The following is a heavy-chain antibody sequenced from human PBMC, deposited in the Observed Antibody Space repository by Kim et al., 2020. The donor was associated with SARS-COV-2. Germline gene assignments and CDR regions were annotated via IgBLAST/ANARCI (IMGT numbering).Heavy chain of an antibody. J-gene: IGHJ4*02. Sequence: GYAAAVKGRFNSTSDNAKTAMYLQMNSLRAEDTALYYCERNALGSPYYFDYWGQGTLVTVSS. D-gene: IGHD1-26*01. CDR3: ERNALGSPYYFDY. V-gene: IGHV3-9*01.